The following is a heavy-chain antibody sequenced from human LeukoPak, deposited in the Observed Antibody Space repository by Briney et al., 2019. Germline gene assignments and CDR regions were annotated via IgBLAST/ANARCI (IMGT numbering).Heavy chain of an antibody. CDR3: AIPNDY. CDR2: ISSSSSTI. Sequence: GGSLRLSCAASGFTFSSYGMHWVRQAPGKGLKWVSYISSSSSTIYYADSVKGRFTISRDNAKNSLYLHMNSLRAEDTAMYYCAIPNDYWGQGTLVTVSS. CDR1: GFTFSSYG. J-gene: IGHJ4*02. V-gene: IGHV3-48*01.